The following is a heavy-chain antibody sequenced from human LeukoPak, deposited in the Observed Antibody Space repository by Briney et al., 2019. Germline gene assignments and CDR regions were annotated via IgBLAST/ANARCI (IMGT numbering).Heavy chain of an antibody. D-gene: IGHD3-3*01. CDR2: ISSSSSYI. Sequence: GGSLRLSCAASGFTFGSYSMNWVRQAPGKGLEWVSSISSSSSYIYYADSVKGRFTISRDNAKNTLYLQMNSLRAEDTAVYYCARDYDRYYMDVWGKGTTVTVSS. V-gene: IGHV3-21*01. CDR1: GFTFGSYS. CDR3: ARDYDRYYMDV. J-gene: IGHJ6*03.